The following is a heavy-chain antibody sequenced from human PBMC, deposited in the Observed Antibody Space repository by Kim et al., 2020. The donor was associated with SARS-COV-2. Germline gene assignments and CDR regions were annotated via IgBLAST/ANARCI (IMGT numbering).Heavy chain of an antibody. CDR3: ARGGGVEYYDILTGYYPYYYYYGMDV. D-gene: IGHD3-9*01. CDR1: GYTFTSYD. J-gene: IGHJ6*02. CDR2: MNPNSGNT. V-gene: IGHV1-8*01. Sequence: ASVKVSCKASGYTFTSYDINWVRQATGQGLEWMGWMNPNSGNTGYAQKFQGRVTMTRNTSISTAYMELSSLRSEDTAVYYCARGGGVEYYDILTGYYPYYYYYGMDVWGQGTTVTVSS.